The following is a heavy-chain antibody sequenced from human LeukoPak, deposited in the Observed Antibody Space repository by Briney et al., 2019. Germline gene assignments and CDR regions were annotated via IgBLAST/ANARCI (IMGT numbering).Heavy chain of an antibody. V-gene: IGHV4-4*07. CDR2: IYSSGST. J-gene: IGHJ1*01. CDR3: ARVGYASSAIYFQQ. CDR1: GGSISRYY. Sequence: SETLSLTCTVSGGSISRYYWSWIRQPAGKGLEWIGRIYSSGSTNYNPSLKSRVTMSVDTSKNQFSLKVTSVTAADTAVYYCARVGYASSAIYFQQWGQGTLVSVSS. D-gene: IGHD3-16*01.